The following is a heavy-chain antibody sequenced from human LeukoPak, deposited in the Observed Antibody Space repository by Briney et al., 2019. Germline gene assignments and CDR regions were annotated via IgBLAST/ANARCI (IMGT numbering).Heavy chain of an antibody. J-gene: IGHJ4*02. CDR2: IYYSGST. D-gene: IGHD3-22*01. CDR3: ARVGLGMIVVGFDY. Sequence: SETLSLTCTVSGGSISSSSYYWGWIRQPPGKGLEWIGSIYYSGSTYYNPSLKSRVTISVDTSKNQFSLKLSSVTAADTAVYYCARVGLGMIVVGFDYWGQGTLVTVSS. V-gene: IGHV4-39*07. CDR1: GGSISSSSYY.